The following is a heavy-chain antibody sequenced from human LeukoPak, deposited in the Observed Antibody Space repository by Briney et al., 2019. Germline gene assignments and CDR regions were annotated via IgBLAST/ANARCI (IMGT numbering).Heavy chain of an antibody. CDR2: INPNSGGT. Sequence: ASVKVSCKASGCTFTGYYMHWVRRAPGQGLEWMGWINPNSGGTSYAQKFQGRVTMTRDTSISTAYMELSRLRSDDTAVYYCASNPPTSSTYYYYGMDVWGQGSTVTVSS. J-gene: IGHJ6*02. D-gene: IGHD2-2*01. V-gene: IGHV1-2*02. CDR3: ASNPPTSSTYYYYGMDV. CDR1: GCTFTGYY.